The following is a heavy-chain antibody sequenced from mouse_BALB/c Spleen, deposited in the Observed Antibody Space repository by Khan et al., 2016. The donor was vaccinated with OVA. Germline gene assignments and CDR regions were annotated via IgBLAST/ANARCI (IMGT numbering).Heavy chain of an antibody. Sequence: VQLQQSGAELVKPAASLKLSCTASGYNIKDIYIHWVKQRPEKGLERIRRTDPANGNTKYGPKFQGKATITADTSSNTAYLQLSSLTSEDTAVYYCRISTINAWGQGTTLTVSS. J-gene: IGHJ2*01. CDR2: TDPANGNT. CDR1: GYNIKDIY. V-gene: IGHV14-3*02. CDR3: RISTINA.